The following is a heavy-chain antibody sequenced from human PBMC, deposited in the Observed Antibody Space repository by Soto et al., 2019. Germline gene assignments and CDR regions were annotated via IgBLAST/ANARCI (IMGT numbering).Heavy chain of an antibody. CDR1: GGTFSSYT. V-gene: IGHV1-69*02. D-gene: IGHD4-17*01. Sequence: QVQLVQSGAEVKKPGSSVKVSCKASGGTFSSYTISWVRQAPGQGLEWMGRIIPILGIANYAQKFQGRVTITADKSTSTAYMELSSLRSEDTAVDYCYYGDENWFDPWGQGTLVTVSS. CDR3: YYGDENWFDP. CDR2: IIPILGIA. J-gene: IGHJ5*02.